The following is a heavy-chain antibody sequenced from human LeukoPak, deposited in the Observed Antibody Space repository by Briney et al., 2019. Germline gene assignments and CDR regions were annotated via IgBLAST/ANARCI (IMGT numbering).Heavy chain of an antibody. CDR1: SGSIGTYY. CDR2: IYYSETT. Sequence: SETLSLTCTVSSGSIGTYYWSWIRQPPGKGLEWIGYIYYSETTKYNPSLKSRVTISVDTSKNQFSLKLSSVTAADTAVYYCARALYFGSGSPYYYMDVWGKGTTVIISS. CDR3: ARALYFGSGSPYYYMDV. V-gene: IGHV4-59*01. J-gene: IGHJ6*03. D-gene: IGHD3-10*01.